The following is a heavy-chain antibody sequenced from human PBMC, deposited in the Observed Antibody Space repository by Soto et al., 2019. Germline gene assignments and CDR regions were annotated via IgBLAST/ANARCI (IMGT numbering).Heavy chain of an antibody. J-gene: IGHJ2*01. CDR2: IIPIFGKV. Sequence: QVQLVQSGAEVKKPGSSVKVSCKASGGTFSNYPISWVRQAPGQGLEWMGGIIPIFGKVNYAQKFQGRVTITAEEATSTAYMELRSLRSEDTAVSYCAIGNHRSLQFVDFDLWGRGTLATVSS. CDR3: AIGNHRSLQFVDFDL. D-gene: IGHD5-12*01. CDR1: GGTFSNYP. V-gene: IGHV1-69*12.